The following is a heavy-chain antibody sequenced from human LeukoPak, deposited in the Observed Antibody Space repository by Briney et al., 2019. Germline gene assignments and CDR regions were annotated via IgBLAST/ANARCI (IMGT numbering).Heavy chain of an antibody. CDR2: ISYDGSNK. J-gene: IGHJ4*02. CDR3: ARDVGGNSADYYFDY. CDR1: GFTSSSYA. V-gene: IGHV3-30*04. Sequence: SGRSLRLSCAASGFTSSSYAMHWVRQAPGKGLEWVAVISYDGSNKYCADSVKGRFTISRDNSKNTLYLQMNSLRVEDMAVYYCARDVGGNSADYYFDYWGQGTLVTVSS. D-gene: IGHD4-23*01.